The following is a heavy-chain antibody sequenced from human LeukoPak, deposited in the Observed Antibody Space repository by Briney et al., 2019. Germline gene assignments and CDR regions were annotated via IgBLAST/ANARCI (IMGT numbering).Heavy chain of an antibody. Sequence: GGSLRLSCAASGFTFSNYWMHWVRQAPGKGLVWVSRINSDGSSTSYADSVKGRFTISRDNSKNTLSLQMNSLRAEDTAVYYCARVPGPYCSSTDCYELDFWGQGTLVTVSS. J-gene: IGHJ4*02. CDR1: GFTFSNYW. CDR2: INSDGSST. D-gene: IGHD2-2*01. V-gene: IGHV3-74*01. CDR3: ARVPGPYCSSTDCYELDF.